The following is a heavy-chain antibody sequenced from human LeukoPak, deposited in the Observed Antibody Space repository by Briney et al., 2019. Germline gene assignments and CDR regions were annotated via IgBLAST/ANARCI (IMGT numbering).Heavy chain of an antibody. CDR2: IYRDGSST. Sequence: GGSLRLSCAASGFTFSSYLMQWVRQAPGKGLVWLSRIYRDGSSTSYADSVKGRFTISRDNARNTLYLQMNSLRAEDTAVYYCARAGVGYGMDVWGQGTAVTVCS. CDR3: ARAGVGYGMDV. D-gene: IGHD2-15*01. CDR1: GFTFSSYL. V-gene: IGHV3-74*01. J-gene: IGHJ6*02.